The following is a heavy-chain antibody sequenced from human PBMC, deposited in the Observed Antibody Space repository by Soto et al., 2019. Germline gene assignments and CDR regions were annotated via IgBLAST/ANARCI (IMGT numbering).Heavy chain of an antibody. D-gene: IGHD3-22*01. V-gene: IGHV4-38-2*01. J-gene: IGHJ5*02. CDR3: AIVGPWVPYYYDSSPYTFENWFDP. CDR1: GYSISSGYY. CDR2: ISHGGST. Sequence: SETLSLTCAVSGYSISSGYYWGWLRQPPGKGLEWIGSISHGGSTYYNPSLNSRVTLSIDMTNNHVSLILNSVTAADTADYYCAIVGPWVPYYYDSSPYTFENWFDPWGQGTMVTVSS.